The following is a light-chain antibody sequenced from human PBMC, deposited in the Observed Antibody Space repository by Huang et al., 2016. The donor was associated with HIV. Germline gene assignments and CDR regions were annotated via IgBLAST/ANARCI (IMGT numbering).Light chain of an antibody. CDR1: QRVSIH. CDR3: QEYNNWWT. Sequence: EIVMTQSPPTLAGSPGERATLSCRASQRVSIHLAWYQQKLGQAPRLLIYGASNRATGIPARFSGSGSGREFTLTISSLQSEDFAVYYCQEYNNWWTFGQGTKVEIK. V-gene: IGKV3-15*01. CDR2: GAS. J-gene: IGKJ1*01.